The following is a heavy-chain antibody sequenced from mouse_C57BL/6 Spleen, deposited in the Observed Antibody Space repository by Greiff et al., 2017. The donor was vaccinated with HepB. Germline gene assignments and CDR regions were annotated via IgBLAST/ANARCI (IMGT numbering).Heavy chain of an antibody. CDR3: ARSGVGGYEYDGAMDY. CDR1: GYAFSSSW. Sequence: VQLQQSGPELVKPGASVKISCKASGYAFSSSWMNWAKQRPGKGLEWIGRIYPGDGDTNYNGKFKGKATLTADKSSSTAYMQLSSLTSEDSAVYFCARSGVGGYEYDGAMDYWGQGTSVTVSS. V-gene: IGHV1-82*01. CDR2: IYPGDGDT. D-gene: IGHD2-4*01. J-gene: IGHJ4*01.